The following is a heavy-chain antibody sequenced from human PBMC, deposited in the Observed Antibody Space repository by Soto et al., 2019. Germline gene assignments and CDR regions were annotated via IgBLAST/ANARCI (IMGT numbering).Heavy chain of an antibody. CDR3: ARVRGRSWYEGAFDI. CDR1: GFTFSSYA. J-gene: IGHJ3*02. V-gene: IGHV3-30-3*01. CDR2: ISYDESNK. D-gene: IGHD6-13*01. Sequence: QVQLVESGGGVVQPGRSLRLSCAASGFTFSSYAMHWVRQAPGKGLEWVAFISYDESNKYYADSVKGRFTISRDNSKNTLYLQMNSLRAEDTAVYYCARVRGRSWYEGAFDIWGQGTMVTVSS.